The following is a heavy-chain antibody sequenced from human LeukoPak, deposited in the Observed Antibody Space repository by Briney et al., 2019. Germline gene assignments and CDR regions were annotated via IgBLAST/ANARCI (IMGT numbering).Heavy chain of an antibody. D-gene: IGHD4-17*01. J-gene: IGHJ5*01. V-gene: IGHV3-33*01. CDR1: GFIFSSYG. Sequence: GRSLRLSCVASGFIFSSYGMHWVRQAPGKGLEWVAVIWYDGTNKYYADSVKGRFTISRDNSKNTLYLQMNSLRAEGTAVYYCARERDGDYGEFDSWGQGTLVTVSS. CDR3: ARERDGDYGEFDS. CDR2: IWYDGTNK.